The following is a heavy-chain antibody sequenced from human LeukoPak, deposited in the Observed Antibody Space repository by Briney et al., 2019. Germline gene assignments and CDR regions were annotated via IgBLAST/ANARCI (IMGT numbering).Heavy chain of an antibody. Sequence: PGGSLRLSCAASAYIFSSYVMSWVRQATGKVLGWVSAISGSGGRTYYADSVKGRFTISRDNSKNTLYLQMNSLRAEDTAVYYCASTMIGGQGTLVTVSS. D-gene: IGHD3-22*01. CDR1: AYIFSSYV. CDR2: ISGSGGRT. V-gene: IGHV3-23*01. CDR3: ASTMI. J-gene: IGHJ4*02.